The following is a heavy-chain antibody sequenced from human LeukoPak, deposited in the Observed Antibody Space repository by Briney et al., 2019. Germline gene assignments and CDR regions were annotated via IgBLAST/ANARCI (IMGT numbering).Heavy chain of an antibody. CDR3: AKDGSDWGFDY. D-gene: IGHD6-19*01. CDR1: GFTFSDSG. CDR2: ISYDGSNK. J-gene: IGHJ4*02. Sequence: PGGSLRLSCAASGFTFSDSGMHWVRQAPGKGLEWAALISYDGSNKYYADSVKGRFTISRSNSKNTLYLQMNSLRAEDTAVYYCAKDGSDWGFDYWGQGTLVTVSS. V-gene: IGHV3-30*18.